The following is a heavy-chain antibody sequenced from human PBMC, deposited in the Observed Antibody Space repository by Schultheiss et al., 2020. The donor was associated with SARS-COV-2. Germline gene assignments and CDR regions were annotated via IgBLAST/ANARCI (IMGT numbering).Heavy chain of an antibody. CDR2: MFYTDNT. V-gene: IGHV4-31*03. J-gene: IGHJ4*02. D-gene: IGHD2-15*01. CDR1: GGSISSGGYY. Sequence: SETLSLTCTVSGGSISSGGYYWSWIRQHPGKGLEWIGSMFYTDNTYYNPPLKSRVTISVDTSKNQFSLKLSSVTAADTAVYYCARDCSGGSCHPYWGQGTLVTVSS. CDR3: ARDCSGGSCHPY.